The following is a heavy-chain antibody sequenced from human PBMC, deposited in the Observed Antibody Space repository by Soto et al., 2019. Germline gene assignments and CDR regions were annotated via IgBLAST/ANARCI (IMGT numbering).Heavy chain of an antibody. CDR2: IYYSGST. J-gene: IGHJ6*02. V-gene: IGHV4-30-4*01. D-gene: IGHD2-2*01. CDR1: VGYISSGDYY. CDR3: ARDDCSSNSCSTGYYYGMDV. Sequence: PAETPSLTCTVSVGYISSGDYYWSWIRQPRGKGLEWIGYIYYSGSTYYNPSLKSRVTISVDTSKNQFSLKLSSVTAADTAVYYCARDDCSSNSCSTGYYYGMDVWGQGTTVTV.